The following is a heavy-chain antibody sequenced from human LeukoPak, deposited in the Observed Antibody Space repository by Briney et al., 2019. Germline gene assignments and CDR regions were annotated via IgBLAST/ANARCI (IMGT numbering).Heavy chain of an antibody. CDR3: ARGPDFSMVRGLAGFYYYMDV. V-gene: IGHV1-46*01. CDR2: INPSGGST. J-gene: IGHJ6*03. CDR1: GYTFTSYY. Sequence: ASVKVSCKASGYTFTSYYMHWVRQAPGQGLEWMGIINPSGGSTSYAQKFQGRVTMTRDTSISTVYMELSRLRSDDTAVYYCARGPDFSMVRGLAGFYYYMDVWGKGTTVTVSS. D-gene: IGHD3-10*01.